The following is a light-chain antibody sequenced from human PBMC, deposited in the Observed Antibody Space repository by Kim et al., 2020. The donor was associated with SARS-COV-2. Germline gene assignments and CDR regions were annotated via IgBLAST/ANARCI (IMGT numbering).Light chain of an antibody. J-gene: IGLJ3*02. V-gene: IGLV2-14*03. CDR1: SSNSGSYNY. CDR3: SSFTTTSRLV. Sequence: GQSITISCTGTSSNSGSYNYVSWYQQHPGRAPKLMIYDVNKRPSGVSNRFSGSKSGNAASLTISGLQAEDEADYYCSSFTTTSRLVFGGGTQLTVL. CDR2: DVN.